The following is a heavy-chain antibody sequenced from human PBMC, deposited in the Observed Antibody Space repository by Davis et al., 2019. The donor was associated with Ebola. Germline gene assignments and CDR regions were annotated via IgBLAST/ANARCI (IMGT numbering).Heavy chain of an antibody. Sequence: MPSETLSLTCAVSGGSISSGGYSWSWIRQPPGKGLEWIGYIYHSGSTYYNPSLKSRVTISVDTSKNQFSLRLSSVTAADTAVYYCARGSAGHFDLWGRGTLVTVSS. CDR1: GGSISSGGYS. CDR2: IYHSGST. D-gene: IGHD6-13*01. J-gene: IGHJ2*01. V-gene: IGHV4-30-2*01. CDR3: ARGSAGHFDL.